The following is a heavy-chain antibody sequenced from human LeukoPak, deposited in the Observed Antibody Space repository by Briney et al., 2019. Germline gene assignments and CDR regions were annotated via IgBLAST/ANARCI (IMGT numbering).Heavy chain of an antibody. CDR3: ARNSITMIVVVTNNWFDP. J-gene: IGHJ5*02. D-gene: IGHD3-22*01. V-gene: IGHV4-39*07. CDR2: IYYSGST. Sequence: SETLSLTRSVSGGSISSSSYYWGWIRQPPGKGLEWIGSIYYSGSTYYNPSLKSRVTISVDTSKNQFSLKLRSVTAADTAVYYCARNSITMIVVVTNNWFDPWGQGTLVTVSS. CDR1: GGSISSSSYY.